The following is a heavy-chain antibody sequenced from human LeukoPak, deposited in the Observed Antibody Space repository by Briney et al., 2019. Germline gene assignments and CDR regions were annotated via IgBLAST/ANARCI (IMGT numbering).Heavy chain of an antibody. CDR2: IYPGDSDT. V-gene: IGHV5-51*01. D-gene: IGHD5-12*01. J-gene: IGHJ4*02. CDR3: ARSSKGRWGYSGHDSARYWDY. CDR1: GYSFTTYW. Sequence: GESLKISCKGSGYSFTTYWIVWVRQMPGKGLEWMGIIYPGDSDTRYSPSFQGQVTISADKSITTAYLQWSSLKASDTAMYYCARSSKGRWGYSGHDSARYWDYWGQGTLVTVSS.